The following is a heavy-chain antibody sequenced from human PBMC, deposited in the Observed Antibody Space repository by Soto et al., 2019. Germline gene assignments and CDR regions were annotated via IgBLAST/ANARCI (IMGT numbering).Heavy chain of an antibody. Sequence: QVQLVESGGGVVQPGRSLRLSCTASGFSFSSYAMYWFRQPPGKGLEWVAVISHDGINKHYADSVKGRVTVSRDNSNPSLELQLNSRRGEDTAMYYCPRDMYSSDYFVKWFEPWGQGTLVTVSS. CDR1: GFSFSSYA. V-gene: IGHV3-30-3*01. CDR2: ISHDGINK. CDR3: PRDMYSSDYFVKWFEP. J-gene: IGHJ5*02. D-gene: IGHD6-19*01.